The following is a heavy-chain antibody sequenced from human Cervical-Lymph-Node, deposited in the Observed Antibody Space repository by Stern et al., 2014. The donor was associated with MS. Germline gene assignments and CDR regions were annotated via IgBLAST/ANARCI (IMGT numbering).Heavy chain of an antibody. J-gene: IGHJ4*02. CDR3: ASAYSSSHYYFDY. CDR1: GFSFSRYA. CDR2: IWSDGSNP. V-gene: IGHV3-33*01. Sequence: VQLVESGGGVVQPGRSLRLSCAASGFSFSRYAMHWVRQAPGKGLEWVALIWSDGSNPYYADSVPGRFTISRDNFKNTLYLQMNSLRAEDTAVYYCASAYSSSHYYFDYWGQGTLVTVSS. D-gene: IGHD6-13*01.